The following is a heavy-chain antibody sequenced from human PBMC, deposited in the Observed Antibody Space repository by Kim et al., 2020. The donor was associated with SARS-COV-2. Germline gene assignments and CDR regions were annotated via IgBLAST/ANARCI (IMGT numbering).Heavy chain of an antibody. V-gene: IGHV3-15*01. Sequence: APVKCRFTISRDDSKNTLYLQMNSLKTEDTAVYYCTTVDYYDSSGYYLDYWDQGTLVTVSS. J-gene: IGHJ4*02. D-gene: IGHD3-22*01. CDR3: TTVDYYDSSGYYLDY.